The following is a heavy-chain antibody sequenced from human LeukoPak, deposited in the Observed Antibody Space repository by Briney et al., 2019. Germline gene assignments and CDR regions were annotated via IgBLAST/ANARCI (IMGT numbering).Heavy chain of an antibody. CDR3: ANTPEYLAYSSSSQFDY. CDR2: IRYDGSNK. J-gene: IGHJ4*02. V-gene: IGHV3-30*02. D-gene: IGHD6-6*01. CDR1: GFTFSSYG. Sequence: PGGSLRLSCAASGFTFSSYGMHWVRQAPGKGLEWVAFIRYDGSNKYYADSVKGRFTISRDNSKNTLYLQMNSLRAEDTAVYYCANTPEYLAYSSSSQFDYWGQGTLVTVSS.